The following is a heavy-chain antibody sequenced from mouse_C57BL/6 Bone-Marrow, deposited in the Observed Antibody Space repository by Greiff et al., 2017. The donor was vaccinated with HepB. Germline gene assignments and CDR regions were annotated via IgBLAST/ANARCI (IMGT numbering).Heavy chain of an antibody. CDR1: GYSITSGYF. CDR2: ISYDGSN. CDR3: ARSHYYGSSIWYFDV. Sequence: EVQLVESGPGLVKPSQSLSLTCSVTGYSITSGYFWNWIRQLPGNKLEWMGYISYDGSNNYNPSLKNRISITRDTSKNQFFLKLNSVTTEDTATYYCARSHYYGSSIWYFDVWGTGTTVTVSS. J-gene: IGHJ1*03. D-gene: IGHD1-1*01. V-gene: IGHV3-6*01.